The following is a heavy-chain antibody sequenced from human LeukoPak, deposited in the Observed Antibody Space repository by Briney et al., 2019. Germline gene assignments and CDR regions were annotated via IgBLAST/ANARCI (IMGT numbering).Heavy chain of an antibody. Sequence: GASVKVSCEASGGTFGSYAISWVRQAPGQGLEWMGRIIPILGIANYAQKFQGRVTITADKSTSTAYMELSSLRSEDTAVYYCARTKVGATADFDYWGQGTLVTVSS. CDR2: IIPILGIA. D-gene: IGHD1-26*01. V-gene: IGHV1-69*04. CDR3: ARTKVGATADFDY. J-gene: IGHJ4*02. CDR1: GGTFGSYA.